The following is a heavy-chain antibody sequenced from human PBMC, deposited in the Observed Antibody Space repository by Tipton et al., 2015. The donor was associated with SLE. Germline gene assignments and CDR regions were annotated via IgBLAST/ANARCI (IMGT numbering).Heavy chain of an antibody. Sequence: TLSLTCTVSGGSISSYYWSWIRQSPGKGLEWIGRIHTTGSTNYNSSLKSRVTISIDTSKNQFSLQLNSVTAADTAVYYCVRENWGLDYWGQGTVVTVSS. CDR1: GGSISSYY. CDR2: IHTTGST. D-gene: IGHD7-27*01. CDR3: VRENWGLDY. V-gene: IGHV4-4*07. J-gene: IGHJ4*02.